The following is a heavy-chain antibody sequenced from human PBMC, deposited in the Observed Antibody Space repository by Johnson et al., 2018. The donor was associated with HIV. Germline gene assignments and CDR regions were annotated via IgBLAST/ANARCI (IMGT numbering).Heavy chain of an antibody. V-gene: IGHV3/OR16-10*03. D-gene: IGHD2-8*01. CDR3: AKDGVSEINGHRAFDI. J-gene: IGHJ3*02. Sequence: VQLVESGGGLVQPGGSLRLSCAGSGFTFSSYAMHWVRQAPGKGLEWVSAIGTGGGTYYADSVKGRFTISRDNSKNTLYLQMNSLRAEDMAVYYCAKDGVSEINGHRAFDIWGQGTMVTVSS. CDR2: IGTGGGT. CDR1: GFTFSSYA.